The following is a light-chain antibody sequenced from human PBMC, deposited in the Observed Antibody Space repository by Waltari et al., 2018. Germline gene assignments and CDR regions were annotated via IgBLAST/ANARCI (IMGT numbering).Light chain of an antibody. Sequence: DIQMTQSPSTLSASVGDAVTITCRASQSIANWLAWYQQKPGTAPNLLIYKASTLESGVPSRFRGSASGTESTLTISSLQPDDFATYYCLRYDSYVWKFGQGTKVEIK. CDR2: KAS. CDR1: QSIANW. V-gene: IGKV1-5*03. CDR3: LRYDSYVWK. J-gene: IGKJ1*01.